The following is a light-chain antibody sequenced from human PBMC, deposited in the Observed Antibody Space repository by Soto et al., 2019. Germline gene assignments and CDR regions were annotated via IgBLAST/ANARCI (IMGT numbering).Light chain of an antibody. J-gene: IGLJ2*01. Sequence: QSVLTQPPSLSGAPGQRVTISCTGSSSNLGAGYDVHWYQQLPGTAPKLLIYANNNRPSRIPDRFSGSKSDTSASLAITGLQAEDEADYYCQSYDSLSRHVVFGGGTKLTVL. CDR2: ANN. V-gene: IGLV1-40*01. CDR1: SSNLGAGYD. CDR3: QSYDSLSRHVV.